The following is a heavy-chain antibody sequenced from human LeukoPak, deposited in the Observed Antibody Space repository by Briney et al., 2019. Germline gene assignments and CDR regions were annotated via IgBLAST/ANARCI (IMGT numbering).Heavy chain of an antibody. CDR3: ARDQNYFDTTTYYGIDY. Sequence: ASVKVSCKASGYSFTGYYIHWVRQAPGQGLEWVGWINPNSGATNYAQKFQDRVTMTRDTPISTAYMELSRLRSDDTAVYLCARDQNYFDTTTYYGIDYWGQGTLVTVSS. D-gene: IGHD3-22*01. J-gene: IGHJ4*02. CDR2: INPNSGAT. CDR1: GYSFTGYY. V-gene: IGHV1-2*02.